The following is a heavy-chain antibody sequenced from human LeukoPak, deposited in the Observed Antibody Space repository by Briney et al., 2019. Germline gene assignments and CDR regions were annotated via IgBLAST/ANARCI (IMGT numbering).Heavy chain of an antibody. V-gene: IGHV3-74*01. D-gene: IGHD3-3*01. CDR1: GFTFSSYW. CDR3: ARAGSGYFDFDY. J-gene: IGHJ4*02. CDR2: INSNGSNT. Sequence: PGGSLRLSCAASGFTFSSYWMHWVRQAPGKGLVWVSRINSNGSNTSYADSVKGRFTISRDNAKNTLYLQMNSLRAEDTAVYYCARAGSGYFDFDYWGQGTLVTVSS.